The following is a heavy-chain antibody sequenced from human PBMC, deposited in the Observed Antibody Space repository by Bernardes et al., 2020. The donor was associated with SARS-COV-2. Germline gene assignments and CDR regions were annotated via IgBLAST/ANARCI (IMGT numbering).Heavy chain of an antibody. Sequence: GGSLRLSCAASGFTFSSYWMHWVRQAPGKGLVWVSRINSDGSSTSYADSVKGRFTISRDNAKNTLYLQMNSLRAEDTAVYYCAREKVVPSVYSYSSGWTYYYYGMDVWGQGTTVTVSS. J-gene: IGHJ6*02. D-gene: IGHD6-19*01. CDR1: GFTFSSYW. V-gene: IGHV3-74*01. CDR2: INSDGSST. CDR3: AREKVVPSVYSYSSGWTYYYYGMDV.